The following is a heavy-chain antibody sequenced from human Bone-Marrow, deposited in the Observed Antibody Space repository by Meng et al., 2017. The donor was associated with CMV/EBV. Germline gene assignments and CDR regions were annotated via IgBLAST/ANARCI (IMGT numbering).Heavy chain of an antibody. CDR1: GGSISSYY. CDR3: ARIDSSGYNNWFDP. D-gene: IGHD3-22*01. V-gene: IGHV4-59*01. Sequence: ESLKISCTVSGGSISSYYWSWIRQPPGKGLEWIGYIYYSGSTNYNPSLKSRVTISVDTSKNQFSLKLSSVTAADTAVYYCARIDSSGYNNWFDPWGQGTLVTVSS. CDR2: IYYSGST. J-gene: IGHJ5*02.